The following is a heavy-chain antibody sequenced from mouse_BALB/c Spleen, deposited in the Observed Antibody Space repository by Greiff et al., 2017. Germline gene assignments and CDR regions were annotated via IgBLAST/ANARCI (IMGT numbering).Heavy chain of an antibody. CDR2: IYWDDDK. D-gene: IGHD1-1*01. Sequence: VKLMESGPGILQPSQTLSLTCSFSGFSLSTSGMGVSWIRQPSGKGLEWLAHIYWDDDKRYNPSLKSRLTISKDTSRNQVFLKITSVDTADTATYYCARRGATVVAEGYYFDYWGQGTTLTVSS. CDR3: ARRGATVVAEGYYFDY. V-gene: IGHV8-12*01. CDR1: GFSLSTSGMG. J-gene: IGHJ2*01.